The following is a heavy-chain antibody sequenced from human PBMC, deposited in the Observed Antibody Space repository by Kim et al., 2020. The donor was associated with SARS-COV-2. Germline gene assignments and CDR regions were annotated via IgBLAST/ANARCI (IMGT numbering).Heavy chain of an antibody. V-gene: IGHV7-4-1*02. CDR1: GYTFTSYA. CDR3: ASEYSGYDRGAFDI. Sequence: ASVKVSCKASGYTFTSYAMNWVRQAPGQGLEWMGWINTNTGNPTYAQGFTGRFVFSLDTSVSTAYLQISSLKAEDTAVYYCASEYSGYDRGAFDIWGQGTMVTVSS. D-gene: IGHD5-12*01. CDR2: INTNTGNP. J-gene: IGHJ3*02.